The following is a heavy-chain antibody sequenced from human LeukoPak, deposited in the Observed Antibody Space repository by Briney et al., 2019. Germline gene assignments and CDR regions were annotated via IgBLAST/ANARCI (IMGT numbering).Heavy chain of an antibody. Sequence: GGSLRLSCAASGFTFSDYYMNWIRQAPGKGLEWVANIKQDGSEKYYVDSVKGRFTISRDNAKNSLYLQMNSLRAEDTAVYYCARALFGGFWSGYYSYYFDYWGQGTLVTVSS. CDR1: GFTFSDYY. D-gene: IGHD3-3*01. CDR2: IKQDGSEK. J-gene: IGHJ4*02. CDR3: ARALFGGFWSGYYSYYFDY. V-gene: IGHV3-7*01.